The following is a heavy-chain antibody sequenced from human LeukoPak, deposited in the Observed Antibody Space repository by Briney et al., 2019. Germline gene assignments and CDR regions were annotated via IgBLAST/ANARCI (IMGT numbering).Heavy chain of an antibody. Sequence: ASVKVSCKASGYTFTSYGISWVRQAPGQGLEWMGWICAYNGNTNYAQKLQGRVTMTRNTSISTAYMELSSLRSEDTAVYYCARPGYCSSTSCYVFDYWGQGTLVTASS. D-gene: IGHD2-2*01. CDR1: GYTFTSYG. V-gene: IGHV1-18*01. CDR2: ICAYNGNT. J-gene: IGHJ4*02. CDR3: ARPGYCSSTSCYVFDY.